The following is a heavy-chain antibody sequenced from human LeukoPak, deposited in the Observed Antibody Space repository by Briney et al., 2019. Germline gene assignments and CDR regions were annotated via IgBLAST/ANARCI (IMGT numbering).Heavy chain of an antibody. CDR3: ASLANDYGDY. CDR2: INHSGST. CDR1: GGSFSGYY. J-gene: IGHJ4*02. Sequence: SETLSLTCAVYGGSFSGYYWSWIRQPPGQGLEWIGEINHSGSTNYNPSLKSRVTISVDTSKNQFSLKLSSVTAADTAVYYCASLANDYGDYWGQGTLVTVSS. V-gene: IGHV4-34*01.